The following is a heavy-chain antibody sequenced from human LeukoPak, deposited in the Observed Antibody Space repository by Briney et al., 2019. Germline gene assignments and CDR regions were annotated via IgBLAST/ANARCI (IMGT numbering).Heavy chain of an antibody. Sequence: GGSLRLSCAASGFTFSSYAMHWVRQAPGKGLEWVAVISYDGSNKYYADSVKGRFTISRDNSKNTLYLQMNSLRAEDTAVYYCAKDRAVAGRGDYFDYWDQGTLVTVSS. D-gene: IGHD6-19*01. CDR1: GFTFSSYA. J-gene: IGHJ4*02. V-gene: IGHV3-30-3*01. CDR3: AKDRAVAGRGDYFDY. CDR2: ISYDGSNK.